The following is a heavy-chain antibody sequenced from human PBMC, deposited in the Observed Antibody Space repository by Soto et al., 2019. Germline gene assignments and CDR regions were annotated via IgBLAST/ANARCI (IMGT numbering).Heavy chain of an antibody. CDR3: ARVGPAHYYDSSGYYSPLDY. Sequence: QVQLVQSGAEVKKPGSSVKVSCKASGDTFSSYAINWVRQAPGQGLEWMGGIIPMFGTANYAQKFKGRVTITAGESTTTVHMELSSLRSEDTPVYYCARVGPAHYYDSSGYYSPLDYWGQGTLVTAAS. J-gene: IGHJ4*02. CDR1: GDTFSSYA. D-gene: IGHD3-22*01. CDR2: IIPMFGTA. V-gene: IGHV1-69*01.